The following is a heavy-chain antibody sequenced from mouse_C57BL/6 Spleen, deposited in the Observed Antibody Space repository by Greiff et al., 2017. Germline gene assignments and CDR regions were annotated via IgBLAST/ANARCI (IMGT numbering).Heavy chain of an antibody. V-gene: IGHV1-55*01. CDR3: ARYRLLPDYAMDY. CDR2: IYPGSGST. J-gene: IGHJ4*01. CDR1: GYTFTSYW. D-gene: IGHD1-1*01. Sequence: QVQLQQPGAELVKPGASVKMSCKASGYTFTSYWITWVKQRPGQGLEWIGDIYPGSGSTNYNEKFKSKATLTVDTSSSTAYMQLSSLTSEDSAVYYGARYRLLPDYAMDYWGQGTSVTVSA.